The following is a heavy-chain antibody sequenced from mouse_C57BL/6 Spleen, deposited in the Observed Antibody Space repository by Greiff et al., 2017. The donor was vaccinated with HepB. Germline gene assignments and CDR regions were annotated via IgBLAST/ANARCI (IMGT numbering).Heavy chain of an antibody. Sequence: VKLQESGPELVKPGASVKISCKASGYAFSSSWMNWVKQRPGKGLEWIGRIYPGDGDTNYNGKFKGKATLTADKSSSTAYMQLSSLTSEDSAVYFCAKWLTGTDYWGQGTTLTVSS. CDR1: GYAFSSSW. CDR3: AKWLTGTDY. V-gene: IGHV1-82*01. D-gene: IGHD4-1*01. CDR2: IYPGDGDT. J-gene: IGHJ2*01.